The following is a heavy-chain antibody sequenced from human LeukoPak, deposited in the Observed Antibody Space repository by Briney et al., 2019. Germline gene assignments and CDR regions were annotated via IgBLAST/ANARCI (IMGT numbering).Heavy chain of an antibody. CDR3: AKETSTTSSTNLYYYYGMDV. D-gene: IGHD2-2*01. CDR2: ISYDGSNK. Sequence: GGSLRLSCAASGFTFSSYDMHWVRQAPGKGLEWVAVISYDGSNKYYSDSVKGRFTISRDNSKNTLYLQMNSLRAEDTAVYYCAKETSTTSSTNLYYYYGMDVWGQGTTVTVSS. J-gene: IGHJ6*02. V-gene: IGHV3-30*18. CDR1: GFTFSSYD.